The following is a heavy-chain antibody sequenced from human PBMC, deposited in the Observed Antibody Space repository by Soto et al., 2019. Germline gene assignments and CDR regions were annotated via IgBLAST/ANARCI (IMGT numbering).Heavy chain of an antibody. D-gene: IGHD3-10*01. CDR3: AKDGFPRGDPPVGLFDY. J-gene: IGHJ4*02. V-gene: IGHV3-9*01. CDR2: ISWNSGSI. Sequence: LSLTCAASGFTFDDYAMHWVRQAPGKGLEWVSGISWNSGSIGYADSVKGRFTISRDNAKNSLYLQMNSLRAEDTALYYCAKDGFPRGDPPVGLFDYWGQGTLVTVSS. CDR1: GFTFDDYA.